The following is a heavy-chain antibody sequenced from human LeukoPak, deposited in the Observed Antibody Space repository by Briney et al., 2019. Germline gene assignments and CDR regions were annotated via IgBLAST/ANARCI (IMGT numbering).Heavy chain of an antibody. D-gene: IGHD2-2*01. CDR1: GYTLTSYG. CDR2: INTYNGNT. V-gene: IGHV1-18*01. CDR3: ASFAPKGVVVPAAPLIDY. J-gene: IGHJ4*02. Sequence: ASVKVSCKASGYTLTSYGITWVRQAPGQGLEWMGWINTYNGNTNYAQKLQGRVTMTTDTSTSTAYMELRSLRSEDTAVYYCASFAPKGVVVPAAPLIDYWGQGTLVTVSS.